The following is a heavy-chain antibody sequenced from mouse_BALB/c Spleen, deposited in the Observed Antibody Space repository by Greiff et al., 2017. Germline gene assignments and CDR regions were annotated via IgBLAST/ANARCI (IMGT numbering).Heavy chain of an antibody. V-gene: IGHV3-6*02. CDR2: ISYDGSN. Sequence: EVQLVESGPGLVKPSQSLSLTCSVTGYSITSGYYWNWIRQFPGNKLEWMGYISYDGSNNYNPSLKNRISITRDTSKNQFFLKLNSVTTEDTATYYCAREELGKAMDYWGQGTSVTVSS. D-gene: IGHD4-1*01. CDR1: GYSITSGYY. J-gene: IGHJ4*01. CDR3: AREELGKAMDY.